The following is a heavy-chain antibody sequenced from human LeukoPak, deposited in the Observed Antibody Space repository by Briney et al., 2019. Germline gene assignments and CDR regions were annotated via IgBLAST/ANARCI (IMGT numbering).Heavy chain of an antibody. CDR1: GGSIGSYY. V-gene: IGHV4-59*01. CDR3: ARLALGYCSGGTCPYYFDH. D-gene: IGHD2-15*01. CDR2: IDYSGST. J-gene: IGHJ4*02. Sequence: SETLSLTCAVSGGSIGSYYWSWVRQPPGKGLEWIAYIDYSGSTRYTSSLESRLTISVDTSKNQFSLKLTSMTPADSAVYYCARLALGYCSGGTCPYYFDHWGQGTLVTVSS.